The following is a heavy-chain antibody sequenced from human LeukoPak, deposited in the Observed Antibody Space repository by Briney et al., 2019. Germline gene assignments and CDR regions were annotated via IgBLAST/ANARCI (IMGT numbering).Heavy chain of an antibody. D-gene: IGHD5-24*01. CDR2: ISSSSSYI. V-gene: IGHV3-21*01. Sequence: GGSLRLSCAASGFTFTSYSMNWVRQAPGKGLEWVSSISSSSSYIYYADPVKGRFTISRDNAKNSLYLQMNSLRAEDTAVYYCARGEMAGGYWGQGTLVTVSS. CDR1: GFTFTSYS. CDR3: ARGEMAGGY. J-gene: IGHJ4*02.